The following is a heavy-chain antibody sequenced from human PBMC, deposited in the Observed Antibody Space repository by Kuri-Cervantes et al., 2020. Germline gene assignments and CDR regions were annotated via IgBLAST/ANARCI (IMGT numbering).Heavy chain of an antibody. V-gene: IGHV1-18*01. D-gene: IGHD3-22*01. J-gene: IGHJ4*02. CDR1: GYTFTRYG. CDR3: ARGHHKSGYWHFYDN. Sequence: ASVKVSCKASGYTFTRYGINWMRQAPGQGLEWMGWISVYNGDTNYAQRVQGRVTLTTDTPTSTAYMELRSLRSDDTAVYYCARGHHKSGYWHFYDNWGQGTLVTVSS. CDR2: ISVYNGDT.